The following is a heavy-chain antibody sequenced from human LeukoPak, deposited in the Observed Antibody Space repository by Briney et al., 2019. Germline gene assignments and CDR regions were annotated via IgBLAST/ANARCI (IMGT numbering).Heavy chain of an antibody. CDR1: GGTFSSYT. CDR3: ARESEEYCSSTSCRAFDY. V-gene: IGHV1-69*04. J-gene: IGHJ4*02. CDR2: IIPILGIA. D-gene: IGHD2-2*01. Sequence: ASVKVSCKASGGTFSSYTISWVRQAPGQGLEWMGRIIPILGIANYAQKFQGRVTITADKSMSTAYMELSSLRSEDTAVYYCARESEEYCSSTSCRAFDYWGQGTLVTVSS.